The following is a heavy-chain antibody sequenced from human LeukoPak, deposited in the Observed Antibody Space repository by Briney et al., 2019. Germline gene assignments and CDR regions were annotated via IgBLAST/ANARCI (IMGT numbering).Heavy chain of an antibody. D-gene: IGHD1-1*01. CDR3: AKDRSSNWALDY. V-gene: IGHV3-30*18. J-gene: IGHJ4*02. CDR2: ISYDGSDK. CDR1: GFTFSSSG. Sequence: PGRSLRLSCAASGFTFSSSGKHWVRQAPGKGLEWVAVISYDGSDKYYADSVKGRFTISRDNSKNTLYLQMNSLRAEDTAVYYCAKDRSSNWALDYWGQGTLVTVSS.